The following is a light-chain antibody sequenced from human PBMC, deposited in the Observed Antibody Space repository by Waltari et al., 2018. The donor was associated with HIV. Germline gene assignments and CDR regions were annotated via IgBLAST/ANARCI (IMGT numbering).Light chain of an antibody. CDR3: CSCATPNTRV. V-gene: IGLV2-23*01. J-gene: IGLJ3*02. Sequence: QSALTQPASGSGSPGQSIPISCTGTSRDVGSCKFVSWYQQHPGKAPKLLIYEGTKRPSGVSNRFSASKSGNTASLTISGLQAEDEADYYCCSCATPNTRVFGGGTKLTVL. CDR2: EGT. CDR1: SRDVGSCKF.